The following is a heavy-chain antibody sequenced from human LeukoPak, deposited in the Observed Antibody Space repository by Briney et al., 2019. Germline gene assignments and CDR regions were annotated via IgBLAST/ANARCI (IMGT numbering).Heavy chain of an antibody. CDR3: AELGITMIGGV. Sequence: GGSLRLSCAASGFTFTTYWMSWVRQAPGKGLEWVANINQDGTEKHYVDTVKGRFTISRDNAKNSLYLQMNSLRVEDTAVYYCAELGITMIGGVWGKGTTVTISS. CDR1: GFTFTTYW. CDR2: INQDGTEK. V-gene: IGHV3-7*01. D-gene: IGHD3-10*02. J-gene: IGHJ6*04.